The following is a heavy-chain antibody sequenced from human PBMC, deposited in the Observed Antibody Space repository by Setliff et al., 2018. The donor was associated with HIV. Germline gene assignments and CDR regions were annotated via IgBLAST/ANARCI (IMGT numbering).Heavy chain of an antibody. V-gene: IGHV4-39*07. CDR2: IFHSAST. D-gene: IGHD5-12*01. J-gene: IGHJ4*02. CDR3: ARRGAYGYDYFDY. CDR1: GGSISSGSYY. Sequence: PSETLSLTCTVSGGSISSGSYYWSWIRQPPGKGLAWIGSIFHSASTTYNPSLKSRVTISIDASKNQFSLKLTSVTAADTAVYYCARRGAYGYDYFDYWGPGTLVTVSS.